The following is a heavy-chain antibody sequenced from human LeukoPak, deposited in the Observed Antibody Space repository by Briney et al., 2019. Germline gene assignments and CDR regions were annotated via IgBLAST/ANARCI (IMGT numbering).Heavy chain of an antibody. CDR1: GFTFSSYA. J-gene: IGHJ6*04. CDR3: ARPTTGNSWSNPYYYYGMDV. CDR2: ISYDGSNK. V-gene: IGHV3-30*04. Sequence: GGSLRLSCAASGFTFSSYAMHWVRQAPGKGLEWVAVISYDGSNKYYADSVKGRFTISRDNSKNTLYLQVNSLRAEDTAVYYCARPTTGNSWSNPYYYYGMDVWGKGTTVTVSS. D-gene: IGHD6-13*01.